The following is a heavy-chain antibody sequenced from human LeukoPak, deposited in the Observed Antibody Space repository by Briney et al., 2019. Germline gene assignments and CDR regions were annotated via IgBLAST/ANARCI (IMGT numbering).Heavy chain of an antibody. CDR2: IYYSGNT. CDR1: GGSFSGYY. V-gene: IGHV4-34*01. Sequence: SETLSLTCAVYGGSFSGYYWSWIRQTPGKGLEWIGSIYYSGNTYYNASLKSQVSISIDTSKNRFSLKLTSVTAADTAVYYCARQTGSGLFILPGGQGTLVTVSS. CDR3: ARQTGSGLFILP. D-gene: IGHD3/OR15-3a*01. J-gene: IGHJ4*02.